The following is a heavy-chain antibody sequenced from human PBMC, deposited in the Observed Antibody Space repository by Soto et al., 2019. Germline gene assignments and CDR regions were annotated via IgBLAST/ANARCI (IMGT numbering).Heavy chain of an antibody. V-gene: IGHV3-74*01. Sequence: GGSLRLSCAASGFTLSSYWMHWVRQAPGKGLVWVSRINSDGSSTSYADSVKGRFAISRDNAKNTLYLQMNSLRAEDTAMYYCTRVSGGGTLAHFDYWGHGTLVTVSS. D-gene: IGHD2-15*01. CDR2: INSDGSST. CDR1: GFTLSSYW. CDR3: TRVSGGGTLAHFDY. J-gene: IGHJ4*01.